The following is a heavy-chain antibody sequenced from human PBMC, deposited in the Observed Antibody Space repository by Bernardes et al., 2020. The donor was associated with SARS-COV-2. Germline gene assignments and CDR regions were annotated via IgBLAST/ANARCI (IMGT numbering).Heavy chain of an antibody. D-gene: IGHD3-22*01. Sequence: ASVKVSCKVSGYNLGDLSMHWVRQAPGKGLEWMGSFDPEDGEAIYAQKYLGRVTMTADTSTYTSYMELSSLRSDDTAVYYCTTSLSLTVVVYAFDIWGPGTTVIVSS. J-gene: IGHJ3*02. V-gene: IGHV1-24*01. CDR1: GYNLGDLS. CDR2: FDPEDGEA. CDR3: TTSLSLTVVVYAFDI.